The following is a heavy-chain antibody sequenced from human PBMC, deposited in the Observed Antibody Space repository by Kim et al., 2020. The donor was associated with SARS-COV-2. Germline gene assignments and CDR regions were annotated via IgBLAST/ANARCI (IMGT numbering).Heavy chain of an antibody. V-gene: IGHV3-21*01. CDR2: ISSSRSYI. J-gene: IGHJ6*02. CDR3: ARDLYDSSGYDRGDYYYGMDV. D-gene: IGHD3-22*01. Sequence: GGSLRLSCAASGFTFSSYSMNWVRQAPGKGLEWVSSISSSRSYIYYADSVKGRFTISRDNAKNSLYLQMNSLRAEDTAVYYCARDLYDSSGYDRGDYYYGMDVWGQGTTVTVSS. CDR1: GFTFSSYS.